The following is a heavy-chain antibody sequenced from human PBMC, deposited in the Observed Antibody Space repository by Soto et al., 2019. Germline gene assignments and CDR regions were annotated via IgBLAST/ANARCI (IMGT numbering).Heavy chain of an antibody. J-gene: IGHJ6*02. V-gene: IGHV3-49*03. CDR1: GFTFGDYA. CDR3: TRVVSDFWSGYYRAITSRYYYYYYGMDV. Sequence: HPGGSLRLSCTASGFTFGDYAMSWFRQAPGKGLEWVGFIRSKAYGGTTEYAASVKGRFTISRDDSKSIAYLQMNSLKTEDTAVYYCTRVVSDFWSGYYRAITSRYYYYYYGMDVWGQGTTVTVSS. CDR2: IRSKAYGGTT. D-gene: IGHD3-3*01.